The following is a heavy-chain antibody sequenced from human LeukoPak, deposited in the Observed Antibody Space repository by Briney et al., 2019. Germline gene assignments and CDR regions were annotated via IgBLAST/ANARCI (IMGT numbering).Heavy chain of an antibody. V-gene: IGHV3-23*01. D-gene: IGHD3-9*01. CDR3: AKGSVLRYFVGDV. CDR2: ISGSDGST. J-gene: IGHJ6*02. CDR1: GFTFSSYA. Sequence: GGSLRLSCAASGFTFSSYAMSWVRQAPGKGLEWVSAISGSDGSTYYADSVKGRFTISRDNSKNTLYLQMNSLRAEDTAVYYCAKGSVLRYFVGDVWGQGTTVTVSS.